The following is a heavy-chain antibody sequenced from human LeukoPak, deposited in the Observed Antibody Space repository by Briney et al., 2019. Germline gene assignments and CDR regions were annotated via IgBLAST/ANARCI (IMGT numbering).Heavy chain of an antibody. CDR3: ARDGDYGGAFDF. J-gene: IGHJ4*02. V-gene: IGHV4-59*01. CDR2: IYYSGST. D-gene: IGHD4-23*01. CDR1: GGSINTYY. Sequence: SSETLSLTCTVSGGSINTYYWSWIRQPPGKGLEWIGYIYYSGSTNYNPSLKSRVTISVDTSKNQFSLKLSSVTASDTAIYYCARDGDYGGAFDFWGQGTLVTVSS.